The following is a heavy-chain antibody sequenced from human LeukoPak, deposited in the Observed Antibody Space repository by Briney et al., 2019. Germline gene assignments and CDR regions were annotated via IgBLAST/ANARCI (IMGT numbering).Heavy chain of an antibody. V-gene: IGHV4-34*01. CDR1: GGSFSDDY. CDR2: VNRSGEVNRSGST. CDR3: ARHHIQPPHYFDY. Sequence: PSETLSLTCDVYGGSFSDDYWSWFRQPPGKGLEWIGEVNRSGEVNRSGSTNYNPALKSRVTISVDTSRNQFSLKLSAVTAADTAVYYCARHHIQPPHYFDYWGQGTLVTVSS. J-gene: IGHJ4*02. D-gene: IGHD2-2*01.